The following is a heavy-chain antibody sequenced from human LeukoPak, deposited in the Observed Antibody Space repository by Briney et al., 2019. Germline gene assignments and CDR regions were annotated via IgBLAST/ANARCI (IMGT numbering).Heavy chain of an antibody. CDR1: GFTFSSHG. Sequence: GGSLRLSCEASGFTFSSHGMNWVRQTPGRGVEWVSGIVGSGGFMTYYEGSVKGRFTVSRDNSKNTLYLQMDSLRVDDTAIYYCTRDLGWLHFEDWGQGTLVTVSS. CDR2: IVGSGGFMT. J-gene: IGHJ4*02. CDR3: TRDLGWLHFED. V-gene: IGHV3-23*01. D-gene: IGHD5-12*01.